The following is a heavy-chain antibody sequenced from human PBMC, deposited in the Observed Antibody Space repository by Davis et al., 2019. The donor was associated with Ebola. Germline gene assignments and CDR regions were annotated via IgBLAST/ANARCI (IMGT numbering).Heavy chain of an antibody. Sequence: PGESLKISCAASGFTFSSYAMSWVRQAPGKGLEWVSAISGSGGSTYYADSVKGRFTISRDNSKNTLYLHMNSLRAEDTAVYYCARVVCSGASCYFCDQWGQGTLVTVSS. V-gene: IGHV3-23*01. CDR3: ARVVCSGASCYFCDQ. D-gene: IGHD2-15*01. CDR1: GFTFSSYA. CDR2: ISGSGGST. J-gene: IGHJ4*02.